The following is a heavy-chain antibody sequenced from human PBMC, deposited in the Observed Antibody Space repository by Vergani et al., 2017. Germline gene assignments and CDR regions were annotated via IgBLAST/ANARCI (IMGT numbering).Heavy chain of an antibody. CDR1: GGTFSSYA. Sequence: QVQLVQSGAEVKMPGSSVKVSCKASGGTFSSYAITWVRQAPGQGLEWMGGIIPIFGTANYAQKFQGKVTITADESTTTAYMELSSLRSEDTAVYYCARAGGGGINDFWNWGQGTLVTVSS. CDR2: IIPIFGTA. D-gene: IGHD3-3*01. J-gene: IGHJ4*02. CDR3: ARAGGGGINDFWN. V-gene: IGHV1-69*13.